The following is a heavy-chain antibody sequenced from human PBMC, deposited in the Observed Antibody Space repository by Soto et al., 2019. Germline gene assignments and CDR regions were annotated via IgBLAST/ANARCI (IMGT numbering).Heavy chain of an antibody. CDR3: ARGVSPDY. J-gene: IGHJ4*02. Sequence: XSVKVSCKASGYTFTEYDVNWVRQATGQGIEWXGWMNXNRGHIDYEQXXKGRINMXXDTYISTAYMELSGLRDEDTAVYYCARGVSPDYWGQGTLVTVSS. CDR1: GYTFTEYD. CDR2: MNXNRGHI. V-gene: IGHV1-8*01.